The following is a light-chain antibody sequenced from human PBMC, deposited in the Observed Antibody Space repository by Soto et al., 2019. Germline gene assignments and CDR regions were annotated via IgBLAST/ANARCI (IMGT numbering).Light chain of an antibody. CDR2: GAS. J-gene: IGKJ1*01. CDR3: QQYMSSVT. Sequence: EIVLTQSPGSLSLSPGQRATLSCRASQSVDTTFFAWYQKKPGQDPRLLIYGASKRATGIPDRFSGSGSGTDFTLIISRLEPEDFEVYYCQQYMSSVTFGQGTNVEI. CDR1: QSVDTTF. V-gene: IGKV3-20*01.